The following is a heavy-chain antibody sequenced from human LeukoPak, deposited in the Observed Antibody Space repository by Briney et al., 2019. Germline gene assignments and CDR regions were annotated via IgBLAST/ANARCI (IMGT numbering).Heavy chain of an antibody. CDR3: ARVPEWTYAFDI. D-gene: IGHD3-3*01. V-gene: IGHV1-69*05. CDR1: GGTFSSYA. Sequence: GASVKVSCKASGGTFSSYAISWVRQAPGQGLEWIGGIIPIFGTANYAQKFQGRVTITTDESTSTAYMELSNLRSEDTAVYYCARVPEWTYAFDIWGQGTMVTVSS. J-gene: IGHJ3*02. CDR2: IIPIFGTA.